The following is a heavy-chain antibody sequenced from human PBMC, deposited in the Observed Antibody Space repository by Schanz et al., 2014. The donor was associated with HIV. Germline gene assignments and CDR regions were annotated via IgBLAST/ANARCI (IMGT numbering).Heavy chain of an antibody. CDR1: GYTFTNYA. V-gene: IGHV1-8*02. CDR3: VRAASFHFDKEGYYRNWYFDF. D-gene: IGHD1-26*01. Sequence: QVQLVQSGTEVKRPGASVKVSCKASGYTFTNYAINWVRQAPGQGLEWMGWVNPESGNTGMADTFLGRLSLTRFTSTGTAYMELDSLRSEDTAIYYCVRAASFHFDKEGYYRNWYFDFWGRGTLVAVSS. J-gene: IGHJ2*01. CDR2: VNPESGNT.